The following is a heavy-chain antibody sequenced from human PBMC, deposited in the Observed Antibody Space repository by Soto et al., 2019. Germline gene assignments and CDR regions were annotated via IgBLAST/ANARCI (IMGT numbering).Heavy chain of an antibody. D-gene: IGHD3-3*01. CDR1: GGSISSYY. J-gene: IGHJ5*02. V-gene: IGHV4-59*01. CDR2: IYYSGST. CDR3: ARENDFWSGYYSRWFDP. Sequence: SETLSLTCTVSGGSISSYYWSWIRQPPGKGLEWIGYIYYSGSTNYNPSLKSRVTISVDTSKNQFSLKLSSVTAADTAVYYCARENDFWSGYYSRWFDPWGQGTLVTVSS.